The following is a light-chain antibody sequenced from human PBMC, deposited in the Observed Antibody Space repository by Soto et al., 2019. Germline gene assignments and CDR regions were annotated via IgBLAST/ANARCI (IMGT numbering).Light chain of an antibody. CDR1: QGISSN. CDR3: QQFSYFPFT. J-gene: IGKJ4*01. CDR2: DAS. V-gene: IGKV1D-13*01. Sequence: AIQLTQSPSSLSASVGDRVTITCRASQGISSNLAWYQQKPGKAPKVLIYDASSLESGVPSRFGGSRSGTDFTLIISSLQPEDFATYYCQQFSYFPFTFGGGTKVEI.